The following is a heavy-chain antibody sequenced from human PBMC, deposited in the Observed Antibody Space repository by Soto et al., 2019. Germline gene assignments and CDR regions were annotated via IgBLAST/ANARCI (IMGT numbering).Heavy chain of an antibody. J-gene: IGHJ4*02. Sequence: GGSLRLSCAASGFTFSSYAMSWVRQAPGKGLEWVSAISGSGGSTYYADSVKGRFTISRDNSKNTLYLQMNSLRAEDTDVYYCAKDVRTNYDILTGYQYYFDYWGQGTLVTVSS. D-gene: IGHD3-9*01. CDR2: ISGSGGST. V-gene: IGHV3-23*01. CDR1: GFTFSSYA. CDR3: AKDVRTNYDILTGYQYYFDY.